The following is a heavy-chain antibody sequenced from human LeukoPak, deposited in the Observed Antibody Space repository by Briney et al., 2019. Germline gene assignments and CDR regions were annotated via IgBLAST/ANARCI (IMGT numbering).Heavy chain of an antibody. J-gene: IGHJ5*02. CDR2: IYYSGNT. CDR3: ARHRLNSLENWFDP. D-gene: IGHD2/OR15-2a*01. CDR1: GGSISSSSYY. V-gene: IGHV4-39*01. Sequence: SETLSLTCTVSGGSISSSSYYWGWIRQPPGKGLEWIGSIYYSGNTYYKSSLQSRVTISVDTSKNQFSLNLNSVTATDTAVYCCARHRLNSLENWFDPWGQGTLVTVSS.